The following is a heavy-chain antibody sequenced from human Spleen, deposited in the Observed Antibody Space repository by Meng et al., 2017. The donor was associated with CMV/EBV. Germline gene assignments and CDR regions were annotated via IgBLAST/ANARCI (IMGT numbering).Heavy chain of an antibody. V-gene: IGHV4-4*02. Sequence: SETLSLTCAVSGDYISSIYWWGWVRQPPGKGLEWVGEIYFSVSYDNPSLKSRVTISVDTSNNQFFLRVTSVTAADTAVYYCARGRTDFDSWGQGTLVTVSS. CDR1: GDYISSIYW. CDR2: IYFSVS. CDR3: ARGRTDFDS. D-gene: IGHD1-1*01. J-gene: IGHJ4*02.